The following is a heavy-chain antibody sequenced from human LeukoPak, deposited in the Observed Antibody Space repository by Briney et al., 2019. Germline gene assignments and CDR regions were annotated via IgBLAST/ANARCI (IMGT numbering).Heavy chain of an antibody. CDR3: ARERRYGSGNYYYYMDV. CDR1: GYTFTSYG. J-gene: IGHJ6*03. CDR2: ISAYNGNT. V-gene: IGHV1-18*01. Sequence: ASVKVSCKASGYTFTSYGISWVRQAPGQGLEWMGWISAYNGNTNYAQKLQGRVTMTTDTSTSTAYMELRSLRSDDTAVYYCARERRYGSGNYYYYMDVWGKGTTVTVSS. D-gene: IGHD3-10*01.